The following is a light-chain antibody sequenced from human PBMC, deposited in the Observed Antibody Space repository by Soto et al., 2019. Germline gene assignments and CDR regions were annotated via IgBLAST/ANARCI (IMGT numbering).Light chain of an antibody. CDR2: EVS. Sequence: QSVLTQPASVSGSPGQSITISCTGTSSDVGGYKYVSWYQQHPDKAPKRIIFEVSNRPSGISSRFSGSKSGTTASLTISGLQAEDEANYSGASYTSSSTSVLFGRGPKLPVL. V-gene: IGLV2-14*01. CDR3: ASYTSSSTSVL. CDR1: SSDVGGYKY. J-gene: IGLJ2*01.